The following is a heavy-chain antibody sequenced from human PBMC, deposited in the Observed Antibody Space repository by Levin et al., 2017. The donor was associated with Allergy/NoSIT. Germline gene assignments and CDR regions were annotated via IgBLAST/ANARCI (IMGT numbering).Heavy chain of an antibody. CDR1: GGSIASGTYY. V-gene: IGHV4-31*03. CDR2: IYFTGST. J-gene: IGHJ4*02. Sequence: PSETLSLTCTVSGGSIASGTYYWSWIRQFPGKGLEWIGYIYFTGSTHSNPSLKSRISMSVDRSQNRFSLKLTSVTAADTAVYYWARGEYCSRGYCYAPDDFWGQGTLVTVSS. D-gene: IGHD2-15*01. CDR3: ARGEYCSRGYCYAPDDF.